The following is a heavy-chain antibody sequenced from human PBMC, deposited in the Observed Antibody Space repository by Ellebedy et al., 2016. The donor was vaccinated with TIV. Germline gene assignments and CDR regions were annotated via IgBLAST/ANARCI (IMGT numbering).Heavy chain of an antibody. V-gene: IGHV3-33*03. Sequence: PGGSLRLSCAASGFTFSTYVMHWARQTPGKGLEWLAVIWSDGSKSFYADSLKGRFTISRDNSRNTLYLQMNSLRGEDTAVYFCAKDVRYTIGWGGALDIWGQGAMVIVSS. J-gene: IGHJ3*02. D-gene: IGHD3-9*01. CDR2: IWSDGSKS. CDR1: GFTFSTYV. CDR3: AKDVRYTIGWGGALDI.